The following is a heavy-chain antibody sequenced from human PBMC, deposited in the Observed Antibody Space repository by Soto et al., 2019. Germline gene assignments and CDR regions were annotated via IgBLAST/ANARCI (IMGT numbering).Heavy chain of an antibody. D-gene: IGHD2-8*02. J-gene: IGHJ3*02. CDR2: IFPGDSDT. V-gene: IGHV5-51*01. Sequence: SLKISCKVSGYNFANFWIGWVRQMPGKGLEWMGMIFPGDSDTKNSPSLEGQITMSVDKSDSSAYLQWRSLKASDTAIYYCAAGYSTGLDAFDIWGQGTMVTVSS. CDR1: GYNFANFW. CDR3: AAGYSTGLDAFDI.